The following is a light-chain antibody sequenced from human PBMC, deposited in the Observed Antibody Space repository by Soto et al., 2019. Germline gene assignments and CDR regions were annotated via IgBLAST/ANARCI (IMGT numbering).Light chain of an antibody. CDR2: DAF. Sequence: EIVLTQSPATLSLSPGERATLSCRASQSVSSYLAWYQQKPGKAPRLLIYDAFNRATGIPARFSGGGSGTDFTLTISSLEPEDFAVYDCQPRFNWPRFTFGQGTKLEIK. CDR1: QSVSSY. J-gene: IGKJ2*01. CDR3: QPRFNWPRFT. V-gene: IGKV3-11*01.